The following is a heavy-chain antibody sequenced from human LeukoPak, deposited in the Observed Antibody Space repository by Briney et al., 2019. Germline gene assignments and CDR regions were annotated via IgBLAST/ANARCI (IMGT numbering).Heavy chain of an antibody. D-gene: IGHD6-6*01. CDR3: ASLVYSSSSGFDY. Sequence: ASVKVSCKASGGTFSSYAISWVRQAPGQGLEWMGRIIPIFGTANYAQKFQGRVTMTRDTSTSTVYMELSSLRSEDTAVYYCASLVYSSSSGFDYWGQGTLVTVSS. J-gene: IGHJ4*02. CDR1: GGTFSSYA. CDR2: IIPIFGTA. V-gene: IGHV1-69*05.